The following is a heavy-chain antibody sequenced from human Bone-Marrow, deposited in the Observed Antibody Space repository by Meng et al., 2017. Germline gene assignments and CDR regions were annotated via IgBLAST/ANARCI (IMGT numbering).Heavy chain of an antibody. J-gene: IGHJ3*02. V-gene: IGHV4-61*02. CDR3: ARGGYDYVLGSYRSPDAFDI. D-gene: IGHD3-16*02. CDR1: GGSISSGSYY. Sequence: SETLSLTCTVSGGSISSGSYYWSWIRQPAGKGLEWIGRIYTSGSTNYNPSLKSRVTISVDTSKNQFSLKLSSVTAADTPVYYCARGGYDYVLGSYRSPDAFDIWGQGTMVTVSS. CDR2: IYTSGST.